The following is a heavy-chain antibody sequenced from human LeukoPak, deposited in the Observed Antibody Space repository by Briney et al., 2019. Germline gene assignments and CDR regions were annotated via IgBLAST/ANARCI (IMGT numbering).Heavy chain of an antibody. CDR1: GYTFTSYY. V-gene: IGHV1-46*01. Sequence: ASVKVSCKASGYTFTSYYMHWVRQAPGQGLEWMGIINPSGGSTSYAQKFQGRVTMTRDTSTSTVYMELSSLRSEDTAVYYCARGPRVAGSNYDYYYYMDVWGKGTTVTVSS. J-gene: IGHJ6*03. CDR3: ARGPRVAGSNYDYYYYMDV. CDR2: INPSGGST. D-gene: IGHD4-11*01.